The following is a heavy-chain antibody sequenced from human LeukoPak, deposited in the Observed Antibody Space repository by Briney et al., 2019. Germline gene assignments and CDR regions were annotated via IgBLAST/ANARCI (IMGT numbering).Heavy chain of an antibody. CDR2: LKSKADGGTI. D-gene: IGHD2/OR15-2a*01. V-gene: IGHV3-15*01. CDR1: GFTFSNAW. Sequence: PGGSLRLSCVGSGFTFSNAWVNWVRQAPGKGLEWVARLKSKADGGTIDYAAPVKGRFTISRDDSRNMQYLQMNSLKTEDTAMYYCSIGLYFDFWGQGSLVTVSS. CDR3: SIGLYFDF. J-gene: IGHJ4*02.